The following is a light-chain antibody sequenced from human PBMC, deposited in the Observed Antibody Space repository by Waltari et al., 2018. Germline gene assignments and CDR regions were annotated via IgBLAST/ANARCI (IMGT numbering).Light chain of an antibody. CDR3: CSYAGSITFWV. CDR1: SSDVGGYNY. Sequence: QSALTQPRSVSGSPGQSVTISCTGTSSDVGGYNYVSWYQHHPGKAPKLIIYDVTNRPSGVPERFSASKSDNTASLTISGLQAEYEADYYCCSYAGSITFWVFGGGTKLTVL. J-gene: IGLJ3*02. CDR2: DVT. V-gene: IGLV2-11*01.